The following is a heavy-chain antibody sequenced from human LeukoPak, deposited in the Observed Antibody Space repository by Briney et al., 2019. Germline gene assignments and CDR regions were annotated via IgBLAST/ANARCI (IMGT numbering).Heavy chain of an antibody. CDR3: AKGSGDLYYYYYGMDV. J-gene: IGHJ6*02. V-gene: IGHV3-23*01. CDR2: ISGGGGST. Sequence: PGGSLRLSCAASGFTMSTYWMSWVRQAPGKGLEWVSAISGGGGSTYYADSVKGRFTISRDNSKNTLYLQMNSLRADDTAVYYCAKGSGDLYYYYYGMDVWGQGTTVTVSS. D-gene: IGHD4-17*01. CDR1: GFTMSTYW.